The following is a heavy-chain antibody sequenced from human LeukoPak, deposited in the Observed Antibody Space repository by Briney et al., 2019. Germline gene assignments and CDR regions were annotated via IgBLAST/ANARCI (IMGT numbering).Heavy chain of an antibody. CDR2: IIPIFGTA. CDR3: ARVGIPWDNWNYFDY. CDR1: GGTFKNYA. V-gene: IGHV1-69*06. D-gene: IGHD1-20*01. Sequence: SVKVSCKASGGTFKNYAISWVRQAPGQGLEWMGGIIPIFGTANYAQKFQGRVTITADKSTSTAYMELSSLRSEDTAVYYCARVGIPWDNWNYFDYWGQGTLVTVSS. J-gene: IGHJ4*02.